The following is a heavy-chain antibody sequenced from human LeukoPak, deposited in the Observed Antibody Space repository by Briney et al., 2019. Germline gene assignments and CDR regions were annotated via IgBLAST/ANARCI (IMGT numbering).Heavy chain of an antibody. CDR3: ARGADGVSSNSRGWFDP. D-gene: IGHD2-15*01. J-gene: IGHJ5*02. Sequence: GSLRLSCAASGFTFSSYAMNWVRQAPGKGLEWVSSISTSSSYIYYADSVKGRFTISRDNARNSLYLQMNTLRAEDTAVYSCARGADGVSSNSRGWFDPWGQGTLVTVSS. CDR2: ISTSSSYI. V-gene: IGHV3-21*01. CDR1: GFTFSSYA.